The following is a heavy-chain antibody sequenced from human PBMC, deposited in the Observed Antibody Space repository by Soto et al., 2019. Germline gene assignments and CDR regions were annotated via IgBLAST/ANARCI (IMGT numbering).Heavy chain of an antibody. V-gene: IGHV3-48*02. CDR2: ISYDSDTI. Sequence: LRLSCAGAGFTFGTYSMNWVRQAAGKGLEWIAYISYDSDTIQYADSVKGRFTISRDNAKNSLYLQMNSLRDEDTPVYYCARLYYDYVWGQGTTVTVSS. CDR1: GFTFGTYS. D-gene: IGHD3-3*01. J-gene: IGHJ6*02. CDR3: ARLYYDYV.